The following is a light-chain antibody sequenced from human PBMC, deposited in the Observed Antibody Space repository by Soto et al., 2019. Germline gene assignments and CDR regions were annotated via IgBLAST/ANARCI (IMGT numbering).Light chain of an antibody. V-gene: IGKV3-15*01. CDR3: QQYNNWIT. Sequence: EIVMTQSPATLSVSPGEGATLSCRASQSVSSKLAWYQQKPGQAPRLLIYGASTRATGVPARFSGSWSGTEFILTISSLQSEDFAVYYCQQYNNWITFGQGTRLEIK. J-gene: IGKJ5*01. CDR1: QSVSSK. CDR2: GAS.